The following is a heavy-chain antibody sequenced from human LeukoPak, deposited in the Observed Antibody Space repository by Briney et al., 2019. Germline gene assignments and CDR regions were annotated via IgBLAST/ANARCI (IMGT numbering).Heavy chain of an antibody. CDR1: GYTFTDYY. CDR3: ARGDGKDTTWGDWFDP. CDR2: INPATGGT. V-gene: IGHV1-2*02. Sequence: GASEKVSCKASGYTFTDYYIHWLRQAPGHGPEWMGWINPATGGTRYAEKFQARVTMDRDVSSNTAYMELNRLTFDDTAVYYCARGDGKDTTWGDWFDPWGQGPLVTVSS. J-gene: IGHJ5*02. D-gene: IGHD3-16*01.